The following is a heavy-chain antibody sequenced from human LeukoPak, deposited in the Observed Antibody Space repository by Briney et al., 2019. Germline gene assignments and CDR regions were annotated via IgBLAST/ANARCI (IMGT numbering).Heavy chain of an antibody. CDR1: GFTFSSYG. V-gene: IGHV3-30*02. CDR2: IRYDGSNK. J-gene: IGHJ4*02. D-gene: IGHD2-2*01. CDR3: AKDGGHCSSTSCPIY. Sequence: GGSLRLSCAASGFTFSSYGMHWVRQAPGKGLEWVAFIRYDGSNKYYADSVKGRFTISRDNSKNTLYLQMNSLRAEDTAVYYCAKDGGHCSSTSCPIYWGQGTLVTVSS.